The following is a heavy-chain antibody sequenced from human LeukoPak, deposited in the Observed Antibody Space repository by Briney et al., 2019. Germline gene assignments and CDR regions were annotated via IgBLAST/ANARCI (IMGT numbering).Heavy chain of an antibody. CDR1: GFTFNNFA. D-gene: IGHD6-19*01. V-gene: IGHV3-30*04. J-gene: IGHJ3*01. CDR3: ARMYSSGWYIGAFDV. CDR2: VSHDGNIK. Sequence: GGSLRLSCAASGFTFNNFAMHWVRQAPGRGLEWVTAVSHDGNIKEYVDSVKGRFTVSRDNPKNTLYLQMNSLRVGDTAIYYCARMYSSGWYIGAFDVWGQGTMVTVSS.